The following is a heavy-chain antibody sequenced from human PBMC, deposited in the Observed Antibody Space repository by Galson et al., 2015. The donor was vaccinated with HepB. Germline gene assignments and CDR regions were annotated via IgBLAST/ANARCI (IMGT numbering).Heavy chain of an antibody. CDR2: ISGSGGST. D-gene: IGHD6-19*01. CDR3: AKADSSGWSYYYYGMDV. CDR1: GFTFSSYA. V-gene: IGHV3-23*01. Sequence: SLRLSCAASGFTFSSYAMSWVRQAPGKGLEWVSAISGSGGSTYYADSVKGRFTISRDNSKNTLYLQMNSLRAEDTAVYYCAKADSSGWSYYYYGMDVWGQGTTVTVSS. J-gene: IGHJ6*02.